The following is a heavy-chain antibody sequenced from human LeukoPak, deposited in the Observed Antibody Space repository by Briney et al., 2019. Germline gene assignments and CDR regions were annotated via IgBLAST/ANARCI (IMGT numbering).Heavy chain of an antibody. CDR3: ARQSGYCSGGSCYAGLVDY. CDR1: GGSISSYY. J-gene: IGHJ4*02. V-gene: IGHV4-59*08. CDR2: IYYSGST. D-gene: IGHD2-15*01. Sequence: SETLSLTCTVSGGSISSYYWSWLRQPPGKGLEWIGYIYYSGSTNYNPSLKSRVTISVDTSKNQFSLKLSSVTAADTAVYYCARQSGYCSGGSCYAGLVDYWGQGTLVTVPS.